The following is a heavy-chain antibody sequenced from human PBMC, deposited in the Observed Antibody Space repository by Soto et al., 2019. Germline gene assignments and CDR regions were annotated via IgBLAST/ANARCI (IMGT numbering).Heavy chain of an antibody. CDR3: VRQSGSGSYYIYYYYGMDV. V-gene: IGHV4-39*01. D-gene: IGHD3-10*01. Sequence: SETLSLNCTVTGGSIASGGYYWGWIRQGPGKGLEWIGSIYYSRSTYYTPSLKSRVTISVDTSKNQFSLKLNSVTAADTAVYYCVRQSGSGSYYIYYYYGMDVWGQGTTVT. CDR1: GGSIASGGYY. J-gene: IGHJ6*02. CDR2: IYYSRST.